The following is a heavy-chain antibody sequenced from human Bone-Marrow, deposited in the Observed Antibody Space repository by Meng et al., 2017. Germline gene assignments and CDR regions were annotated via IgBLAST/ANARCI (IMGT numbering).Heavy chain of an antibody. J-gene: IGHJ4*02. CDR2: IIPIFGTA. CDR1: GGTFSSYA. CDR3: ARDPSSSYYFAY. D-gene: IGHD6-13*01. Sequence: SVKVSCKASGGTFSSYAISWVRQAPGQGLEWMGGIIPIFGTANYAQKFQVRVTITADESTSTAYMELSSLRSEDTAVYYCARDPSSSYYFAYWGQGTLVTVSS. V-gene: IGHV1-69*13.